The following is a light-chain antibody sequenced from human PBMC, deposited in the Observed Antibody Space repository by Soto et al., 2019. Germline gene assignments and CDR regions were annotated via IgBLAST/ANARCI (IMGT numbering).Light chain of an antibody. CDR1: QSLSNN. CDR2: SES. Sequence: VLTQAQATLSVSPGERANLSCRASQSLSNNLAGFQQKPGQAPRLHLYSESTRAAGIPSRFSGSGSGPEFTLTISSLQSDDFAIYYCQQYRNWPTYTFGPGTKLELK. V-gene: IGKV3-15*01. CDR3: QQYRNWPTYT. J-gene: IGKJ2*01.